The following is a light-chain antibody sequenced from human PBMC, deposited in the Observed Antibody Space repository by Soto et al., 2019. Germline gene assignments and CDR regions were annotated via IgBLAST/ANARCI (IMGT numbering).Light chain of an antibody. CDR3: QQRSNWWT. CDR2: DAS. CDR1: QSVSSY. J-gene: IGKJ1*01. Sequence: EIRLTQSPATLSWSPGERATLSCRASQSVSSYLAWYQQKPGQAPRLLIYDASNRATGIPARFSGSGSGTDFTLTISSLEPEDFAVYYCQQRSNWWTFDQGTKVDIK. V-gene: IGKV3-11*01.